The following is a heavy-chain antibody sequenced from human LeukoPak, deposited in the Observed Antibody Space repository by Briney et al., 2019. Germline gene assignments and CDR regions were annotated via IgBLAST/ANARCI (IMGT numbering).Heavy chain of an antibody. CDR3: ARDGCSSTTNCDENNWFDP. J-gene: IGHJ5*02. CDR2: INPSGGST. Sequence: ASMKVSCKASGYTFSDYYMHWVRQAPGQGLEWMGVINPSGGSTRYAQKFQGRVTMTRDMSTSTVDMELSSLRSEDTAVYYCARDGCSSTTNCDENNWFDPWGQGTQVIVSS. V-gene: IGHV1-46*01. CDR1: GYTFSDYY. D-gene: IGHD2/OR15-2a*01.